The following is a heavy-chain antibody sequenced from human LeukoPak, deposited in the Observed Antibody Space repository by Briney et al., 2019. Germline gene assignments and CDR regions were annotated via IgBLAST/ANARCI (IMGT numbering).Heavy chain of an antibody. CDR2: VNVDGRST. CDR1: GFTFSSYW. CDR3: ARGIGIGAFDT. D-gene: IGHD2/OR15-2a*01. V-gene: IGHV3-74*01. Sequence: GGSLRLSCAASGFTFSSYWMHWVRQAPGKGLVWVSRVNVDGRSTTYADSVKGRLTISRDNAKKTLYLQISSLRPEDTAFYYCARGIGIGAFDTWGRGTKVTVSS. J-gene: IGHJ3*02.